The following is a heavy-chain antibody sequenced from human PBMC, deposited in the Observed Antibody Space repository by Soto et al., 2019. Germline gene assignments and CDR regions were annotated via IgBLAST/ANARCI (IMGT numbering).Heavy chain of an antibody. J-gene: IGHJ4*02. V-gene: IGHV3-21*01. D-gene: IGHD6-19*01. CDR2: ISSSSSYI. CDR3: ASAIAVVGGY. CDR1: GFTFSSYS. Sequence: EVQLVESGGGLVKPGGSLRLSCAASGFTFSSYSMNWVRQAPGKGLEWVSSISSSSSYIYYADSVKGRFTISRDNAKNSLYMQMNRLGAEDTAVYYCASAIAVVGGYWGQGTLVTVSS.